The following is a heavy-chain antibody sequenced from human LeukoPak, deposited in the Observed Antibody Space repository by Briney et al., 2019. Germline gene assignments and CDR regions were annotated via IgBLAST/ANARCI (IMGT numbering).Heavy chain of an antibody. Sequence: GGSLRLSCAASGFTFSIYGMNWVRQAPGKGLEWVSAISGSGGSTYYADSVKGRFTISRDNSKNTLYLQMNSLRAEDTAVYYCARRLTGYSSSRYDYWGQGTLVTVSS. CDR3: ARRLTGYSSSRYDY. V-gene: IGHV3-23*01. CDR2: ISGSGGST. J-gene: IGHJ4*02. D-gene: IGHD6-13*01. CDR1: GFTFSIYG.